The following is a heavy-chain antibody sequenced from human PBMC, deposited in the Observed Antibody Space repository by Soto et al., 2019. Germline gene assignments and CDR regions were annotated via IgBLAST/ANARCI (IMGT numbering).Heavy chain of an antibody. J-gene: IGHJ6*02. V-gene: IGHV4-31*03. Sequence: TLSLTCTVSGGSIGSGGYYWSWIRQHPGKGLEWIGYIYYSGSTYYNPSLKSRVTISVDTSKNQFSLKLSSVTAADTAVYYCAREGYGKYYYYGMDVWGQGTTVTVSS. CDR2: IYYSGST. D-gene: IGHD5-18*01. CDR3: AREGYGKYYYYGMDV. CDR1: GGSIGSGGYY.